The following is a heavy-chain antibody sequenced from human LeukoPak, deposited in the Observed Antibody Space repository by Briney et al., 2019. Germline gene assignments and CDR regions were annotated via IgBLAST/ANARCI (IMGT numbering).Heavy chain of an antibody. CDR1: GDSINNFY. D-gene: IGHD2-15*01. Sequence: PSETLSLTCTVSGDSINNFYWSWIRQPAGKGLEWIGEINHSGSTNYNPSLKSRVTISVDTSKNQFSLKLSSVTAADTAVYYCARQPSCSGGSCYFFRWGQGTLVTVSS. J-gene: IGHJ4*02. CDR2: INHSGST. CDR3: ARQPSCSGGSCYFFR. V-gene: IGHV4-34*01.